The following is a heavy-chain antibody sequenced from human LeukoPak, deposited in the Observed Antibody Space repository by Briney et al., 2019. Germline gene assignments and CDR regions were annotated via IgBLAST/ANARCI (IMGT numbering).Heavy chain of an antibody. CDR3: ARGGSYLSAFDI. Sequence: GGSLRLSCAASGFTVSSNYMSWVRQAPGKGLEWVSIIYSGGSTFYADSVKGRFTISRDNSKNTLYLQMNSLKAEDTAVYYCARGGSYLSAFDIWGQGTMVTVSS. D-gene: IGHD1-26*01. J-gene: IGHJ3*02. CDR1: GFTVSSNY. V-gene: IGHV3-53*01. CDR2: IYSGGST.